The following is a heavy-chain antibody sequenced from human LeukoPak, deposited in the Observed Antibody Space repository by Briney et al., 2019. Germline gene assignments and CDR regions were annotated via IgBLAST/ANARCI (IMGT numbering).Heavy chain of an antibody. J-gene: IGHJ5*02. CDR3: ARGIGSSGPVCWFDP. D-gene: IGHD6-6*01. CDR2: IIPIFGTA. V-gene: IGHV1-69*05. CDR1: GGTFSSYA. Sequence: GASVKVSCKASGGTFSSYAISWVRQAPGQGLEWMGGIIPIFGTANYAQKFQGRVTMTTDTSTSTAYMELRSLRSDDTAVYYCARGIGSSGPVCWFDPWGQGTLVTVSS.